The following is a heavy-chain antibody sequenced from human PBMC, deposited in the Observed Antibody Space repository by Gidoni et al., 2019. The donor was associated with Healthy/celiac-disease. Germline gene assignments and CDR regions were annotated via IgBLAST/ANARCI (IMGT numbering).Heavy chain of an antibody. D-gene: IGHD4-17*01. V-gene: IGHV4-30-4*01. Sequence: QVQLQESGPGLVTPSQTLSLTCTVSGGSISSGDYYWCWIRQPPGKGMEWIGYIYYSWSTYYNPSLKSRVTISVDTSKNQFSLKLSSVTAADTAVYYCARDQLTTVTTVGGMDVWGQGTTVTVSS. J-gene: IGHJ6*02. CDR2: IYYSWST. CDR3: ARDQLTTVTTVGGMDV. CDR1: GGSISSGDYY.